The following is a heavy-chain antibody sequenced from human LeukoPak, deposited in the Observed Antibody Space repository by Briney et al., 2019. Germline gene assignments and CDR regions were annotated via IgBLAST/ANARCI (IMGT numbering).Heavy chain of an antibody. CDR1: GYSFTSYW. D-gene: IGHD3-10*01. J-gene: IGHJ6*04. CDR2: IYPGDSDA. CDR3: ARQDSYYALV. Sequence: AGESLKISCKGSGYSFTSYWIGWVRQMPGKGLEWMGIIYPGDSDATYSPSFQGQVTFSADKSISTAYLQWSSLKASDTAMYYCARQDSYYALVWGKGTTVTVSS. V-gene: IGHV5-51*01.